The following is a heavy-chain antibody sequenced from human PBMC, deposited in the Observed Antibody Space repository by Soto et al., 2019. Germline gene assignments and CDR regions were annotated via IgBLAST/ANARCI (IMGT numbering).Heavy chain of an antibody. CDR3: ARQHPLDSSAWYN. CDR2: IYAGDSDT. J-gene: IGHJ4*02. CDR1: GYTFSDYW. D-gene: IGHD6-19*01. V-gene: IGHV5-51*01. Sequence: PGESLKISCQGSGYTFSDYWIGWVRQLPGKGLEWVGTIYAGDSDTRYGPSFEGQVTMSVDKSISTAYLHWSSLKASDSAIYYCARQHPLDSSAWYNWGQGTLVTVSS.